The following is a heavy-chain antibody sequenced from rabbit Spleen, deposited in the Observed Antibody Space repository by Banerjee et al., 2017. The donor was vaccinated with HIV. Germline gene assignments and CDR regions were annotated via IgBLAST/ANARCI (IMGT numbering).Heavy chain of an antibody. Sequence: QEQLVESGGGLVQPEGSMILTCTASGFSFSSGYFMCWVSQAPRKGLEWIGCIGTSSGSIYFASWAKGRFTISKTSSTTVTLQMTSLTAADTATYFCARGERSYVGGIYYRFLDLWGPGTRVTVS. J-gene: IGHJ4*01. CDR2: IGTSSGSI. V-gene: IGHV1S45*01. D-gene: IGHD8-1*01. CDR1: GFSFSSGYF. CDR3: ARGERSYVGGIYYRFLDL.